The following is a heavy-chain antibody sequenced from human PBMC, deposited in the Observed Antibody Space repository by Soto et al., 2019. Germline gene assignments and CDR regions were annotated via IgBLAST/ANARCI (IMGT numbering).Heavy chain of an antibody. Sequence: ASVKVSCKASGFTFTSSAMQWVRQARGQRLEWIGWIVVGSGNTNYAQKFQERVTITRDMSTSTAYMELSSLRSEDTAVYYCAAAGKGQVPPRGIYYYYMDVWGKGTTVTVSS. CDR1: GFTFTSSA. CDR2: IVVGSGNT. D-gene: IGHD1-26*01. J-gene: IGHJ6*03. CDR3: AAAGKGQVPPRGIYYYYMDV. V-gene: IGHV1-58*02.